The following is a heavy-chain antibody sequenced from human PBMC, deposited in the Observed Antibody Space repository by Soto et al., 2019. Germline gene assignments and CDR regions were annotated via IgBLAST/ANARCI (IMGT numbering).Heavy chain of an antibody. CDR3: ARGLISGSHYSGGWYYFDS. V-gene: IGHV4-34*01. CDR1: SGSFSGYI. Sequence: SETLSLTYDVYSGSFSGYIWTWIRQTPGKGLQWIGQINHSGSANYNPSLKSRVTISVHTSNSQFSLELNSVTAADTAVYYCARGLISGSHYSGGWYYFDSWGQGTQVTVSS. J-gene: IGHJ4*02. D-gene: IGHD1-26*01. CDR2: INHSGSA.